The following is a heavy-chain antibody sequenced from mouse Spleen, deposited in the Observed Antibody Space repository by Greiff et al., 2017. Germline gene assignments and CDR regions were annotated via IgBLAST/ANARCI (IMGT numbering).Heavy chain of an antibody. Sequence: QVQLQQSGAELVKPGASVKMSCKASGYTFTSYWITWVKQRPGQGLEWIGDIYPGSGSTNYNEKFKSKATLTVDTSSSTAYMQLSSLTSEDSAVYYCARRGTTVVDYYYAMDYWGQGTSVTVSS. CDR1: GYTFTSYW. V-gene: IGHV1-55*01. J-gene: IGHJ4*01. CDR3: ARRGTTVVDYYYAMDY. D-gene: IGHD1-1*01. CDR2: IYPGSGST.